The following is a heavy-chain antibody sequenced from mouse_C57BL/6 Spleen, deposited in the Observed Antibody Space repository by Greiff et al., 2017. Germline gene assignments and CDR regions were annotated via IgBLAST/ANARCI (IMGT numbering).Heavy chain of an antibody. J-gene: IGHJ4*01. V-gene: IGHV7-3*01. CDR3: ARCDYDDYYAMDY. CDR1: GFTFTDYY. Sequence: EVKLMESGGGLVQPGGSLSLSCAASGFTFTDYYMSWVRQPPGKALEWLGFIRNKANGYTTEYSASEKGRFTISRDNSQSILYLQMNALRAEDSATYYCARCDYDDYYAMDYWGQGTSVTVSS. D-gene: IGHD2-3*01. CDR2: IRNKANGYTT.